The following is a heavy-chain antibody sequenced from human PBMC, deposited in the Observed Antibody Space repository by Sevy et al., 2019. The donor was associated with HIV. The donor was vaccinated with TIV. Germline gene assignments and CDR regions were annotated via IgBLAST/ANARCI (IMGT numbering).Heavy chain of an antibody. Sequence: VGSLRLSCAASGFIFNSYAMSWVRQAPGKGLEWVSTISGSGGSTYYADSVKGRFTISRDNFKNTLDLQMNSLRAEDTAVYYCAKAYGSGSPPFDWGQGTLVTVSS. CDR1: GFIFNSYA. CDR3: AKAYGSGSPPFD. D-gene: IGHD3-10*01. V-gene: IGHV3-23*01. J-gene: IGHJ4*02. CDR2: ISGSGGST.